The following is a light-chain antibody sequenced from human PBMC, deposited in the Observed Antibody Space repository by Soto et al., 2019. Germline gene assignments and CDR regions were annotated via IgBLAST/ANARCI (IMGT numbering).Light chain of an antibody. J-gene: IGKJ1*01. CDR3: QQHNSYPWT. V-gene: IGKV3-11*01. CDR1: QSVGSY. CDR2: DAS. Sequence: EIVLTQSPATLSLSPGERATVSCRASQSVGSYLAWYQQKPGQAPRLLIYDASRRATGIPARFSGSGSGTDFTLTISSLQPDDFATYYCQQHNSYPWTFGQGTNVEIK.